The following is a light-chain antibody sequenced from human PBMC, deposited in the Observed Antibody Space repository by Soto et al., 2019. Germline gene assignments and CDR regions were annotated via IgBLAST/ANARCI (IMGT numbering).Light chain of an antibody. CDR3: QQYGNPPRT. V-gene: IGKV1-33*01. CDR2: DAS. CDR1: QDISNY. J-gene: IGKJ4*02. Sequence: DIQMTQSPSSLSASVGDRVTITCQASQDISNYLNWYQQKPGKAPKLLIYDASNLETGVPSRFSGSGSGTDFTFTISSLQPEDIAAYYCQQYGNPPRTFGGGTKVEIK.